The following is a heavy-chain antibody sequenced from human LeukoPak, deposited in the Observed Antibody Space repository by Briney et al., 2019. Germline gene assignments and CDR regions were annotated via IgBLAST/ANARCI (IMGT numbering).Heavy chain of an antibody. CDR1: GFTFDAHA. Sequence: GGSLRLSRAASGFTFDAHAMSWVRQAPGKGLEWVAVIWYDGSNKYYADSVKGRFTISRDNAKNTLYLQMNSLRAEDTAVYYCASGSSGYPPYWGQGTLVTVSS. CDR2: IWYDGSNK. D-gene: IGHD3-22*01. J-gene: IGHJ4*02. CDR3: ASGSSGYPPY. V-gene: IGHV3-33*08.